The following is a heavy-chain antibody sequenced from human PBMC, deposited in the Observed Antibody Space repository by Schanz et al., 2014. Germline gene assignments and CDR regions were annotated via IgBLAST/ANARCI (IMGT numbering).Heavy chain of an antibody. D-gene: IGHD4-17*01. V-gene: IGHV3-21*01. CDR2: ISASGNYN. J-gene: IGHJ4*02. Sequence: EVQLVESGGGLVKPGGSLRISCAASEFTFSSYTMSWVRQAPGKGLEWVSSISASGNYNYYADPLKGRLTISRDNGKKSLYLHINSLTAEDTAAYYCPRELRLEYSFDYWGQGTQVTVSS. CDR1: EFTFSSYT. CDR3: PRELRLEYSFDY.